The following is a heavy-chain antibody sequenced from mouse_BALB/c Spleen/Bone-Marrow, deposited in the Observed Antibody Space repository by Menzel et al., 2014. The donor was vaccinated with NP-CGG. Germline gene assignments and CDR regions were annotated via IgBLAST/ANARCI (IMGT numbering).Heavy chain of an antibody. V-gene: IGHV5-17*02. CDR2: ISSGSSII. D-gene: IGHD4-1*01. CDR1: GFTFSYFG. J-gene: IGHJ2*01. Sequence: LVQFGGGLAQPGASRTLSCAASGFTFSYFGMHWVRQAPEKGLHWLAYISSGSSIIYYADTAMGRFTISRDNPKNPLFLQMASLRYEETAMYYCARERTGFDYWGQGPPLTVS. CDR3: ARERTGFDY.